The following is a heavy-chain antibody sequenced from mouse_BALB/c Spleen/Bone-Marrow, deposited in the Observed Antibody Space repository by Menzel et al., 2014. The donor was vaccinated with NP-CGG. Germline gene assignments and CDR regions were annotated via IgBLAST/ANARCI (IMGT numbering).Heavy chain of an antibody. V-gene: IGHV5-9-4*01. CDR2: ISSGGSYT. CDR3: ARDGYGSSD. J-gene: IGHJ3*01. D-gene: IGHD1-1*01. Sequence: EVKLVESGGVLVKPGGSLKLSCAASGFTFSTYAMSWVRQSPEKRLEWVAEISSGGSYTYYPGTVTGRFTISRDNAKNTLYLEMSSLRSEDTAMYYCARDGYGSSDWGQGTLVTVSA. CDR1: GFTFSTYA.